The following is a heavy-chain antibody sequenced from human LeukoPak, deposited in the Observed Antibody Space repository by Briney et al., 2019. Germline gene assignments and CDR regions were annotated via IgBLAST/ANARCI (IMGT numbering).Heavy chain of an antibody. D-gene: IGHD1-26*01. J-gene: IGHJ5*02. CDR3: ARLVVGGWFDP. Sequence: SETLSLTSTVSGGSISSSSYYCGWIRQPPGKGLDRIGSIYYSGITYYNSSLKSRVTISVDTSKSQFSLKLSSVTAADTAVYYCARLVVGGWFDPWGQGTLVTVSS. CDR1: GGSISSSSYY. V-gene: IGHV4-39*01. CDR2: IYYSGIT.